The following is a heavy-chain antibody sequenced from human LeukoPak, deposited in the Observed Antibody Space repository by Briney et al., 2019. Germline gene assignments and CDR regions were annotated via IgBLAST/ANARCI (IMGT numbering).Heavy chain of an antibody. V-gene: IGHV4-30-4*08. D-gene: IGHD4-23*01. CDR2: IYYSGST. CDR1: GGSISSGDYY. J-gene: IGHJ5*02. Sequence: PSETLSLTCTVSGGSISSGDYYWSWIRQPPGKGLEWIGYIYYSGSTYYNPSLKSRVTISVDTSKNQFSLKLSSVTAADTAVYYCARSLRYGFDYGGNFRWFDPWGQGTLVTVSS. CDR3: ARSLRYGFDYGGNFRWFDP.